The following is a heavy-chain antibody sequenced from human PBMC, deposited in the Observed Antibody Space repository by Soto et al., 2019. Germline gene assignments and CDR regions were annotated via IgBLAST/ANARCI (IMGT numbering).Heavy chain of an antibody. CDR2: IYYSGST. Sequence: SETLSLTCTVSGGSISSSSYYWGWIRQPPGKGLEWIGSIYYSGSTYYNPSLKSRVTVSVDTSKNQFSLKLSSVTAADTAVYYCARQVDYYYGMDVWGQGTTVTVSS. V-gene: IGHV4-39*01. D-gene: IGHD2-2*01. J-gene: IGHJ6*02. CDR3: ARQVDYYYGMDV. CDR1: GGSISSSSYY.